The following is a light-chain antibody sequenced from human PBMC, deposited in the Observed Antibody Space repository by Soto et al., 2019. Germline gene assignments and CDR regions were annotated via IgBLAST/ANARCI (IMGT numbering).Light chain of an antibody. CDR1: SSNSGSSN. Sequence: SGLTQPPSASGTPGQRVTISCSGSSSNSGSSNVNWYQQLPGTAPKLLIYTNNQRPSGVPDRFSGSKSGTSASLAISGLQSEDEADYYCAAWDDSLNGRVFGTGTKVTVL. V-gene: IGLV1-44*01. CDR2: TNN. J-gene: IGLJ1*01. CDR3: AAWDDSLNGRV.